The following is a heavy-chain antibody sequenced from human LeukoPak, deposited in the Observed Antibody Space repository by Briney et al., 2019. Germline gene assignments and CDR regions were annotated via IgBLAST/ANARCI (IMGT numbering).Heavy chain of an antibody. CDR2: ISAQHGQT. V-gene: IGHV1-18*01. CDR1: GYSENFYG. Sequence: ASVKVSCKTSGYSENFYGITWVRQVAGQGLEWMGWISAQHGQTEYAPNSQDRVTMTTDTYTNTAYMELRSLRSDDTAVYYCARGGTSGWRTPNDDYWGQGTLVTVSS. D-gene: IGHD6-19*01. CDR3: ARGGTSGWRTPNDDY. J-gene: IGHJ4*02.